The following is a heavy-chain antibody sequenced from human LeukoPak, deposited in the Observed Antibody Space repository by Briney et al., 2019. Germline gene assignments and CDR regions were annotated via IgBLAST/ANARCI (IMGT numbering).Heavy chain of an antibody. CDR3: ARDLGSYDFDY. CDR1: GFTFSSYS. J-gene: IGHJ4*02. D-gene: IGHD1-26*01. Sequence: GGSLRLSCAASGFTFSSYSMNWVRQAPGKGLEWVSSISSSSYIYYADSVKGRFTISRDNAKNSLYLQMNSLRAEDTAVYYCARDLGSYDFDYWGQGTLVTVSS. CDR2: ISSSSYI. V-gene: IGHV3-21*01.